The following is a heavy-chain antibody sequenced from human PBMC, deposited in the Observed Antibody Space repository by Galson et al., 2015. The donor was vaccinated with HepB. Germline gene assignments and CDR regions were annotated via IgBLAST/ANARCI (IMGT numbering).Heavy chain of an antibody. D-gene: IGHD2-15*01. CDR1: GFTFSSYA. CDR3: AKDNSVVVAAVYYYYYMDV. V-gene: IGHV3-23*01. J-gene: IGHJ6*03. CDR2: ISGSGGST. Sequence: SLRLSCAASGFTFSSYAMSWVRQAPGKGLEWVSAISGSGGSTYYADSVKGRFTISRDNSKNTLYLQMNSLRAEDTAVYYCAKDNSVVVAAVYYYYYMDVWGKGTTVTVSS.